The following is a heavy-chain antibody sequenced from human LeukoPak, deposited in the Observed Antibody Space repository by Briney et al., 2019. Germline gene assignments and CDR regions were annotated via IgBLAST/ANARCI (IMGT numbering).Heavy chain of an antibody. J-gene: IGHJ2*01. CDR3: AKGYIIAGRQWYLDL. CDR2: INHDGRET. V-gene: IGHV3-7*01. Sequence: PGGSLRLSCLGSGFNFRYFWMSWVRQAPGKGLEWVANINHDGRETYYADSVKGRFIISRDNAKDSLYLQMNSLRAEDAAVYYCAKGYIIAGRQWYLDLWGRGTLVTVSS. D-gene: IGHD6-13*01. CDR1: GFNFRYFW.